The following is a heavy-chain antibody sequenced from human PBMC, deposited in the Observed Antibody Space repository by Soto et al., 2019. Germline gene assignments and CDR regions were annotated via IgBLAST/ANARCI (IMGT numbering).Heavy chain of an antibody. J-gene: IGHJ4*02. CDR2: IYWNGET. Sequence: SGPTLVNPTQTLTLTCNFSGFSLSTGGVGVAWVRQPPGKALEWLTLIYWNGETRTSPSLENRLTVTKDASKNQVALTMTNMDPVDTATYYCAHPPTFADYNLDYWGQGIRFTVSS. CDR3: AHPPTFADYNLDY. V-gene: IGHV2-5*01. D-gene: IGHD1-20*01. CDR1: GFSLSTGGVG.